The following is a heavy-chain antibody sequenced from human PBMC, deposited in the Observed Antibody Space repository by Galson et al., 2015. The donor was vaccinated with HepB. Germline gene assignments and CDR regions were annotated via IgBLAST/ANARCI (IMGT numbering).Heavy chain of an antibody. Sequence: SLRLSCAASGFTFTRYAMTWVRQAPGKGLEWVSSITRGGGNTYYTDSVKGRFTISRDNSKNTLFLQLNSLRAEDTAVYYCAKDGVMVATNPSHFHYWGQGTLVTVSS. V-gene: IGHV3-23*01. J-gene: IGHJ4*02. CDR3: AKDGVMVATNPSHFHY. CDR1: GFTFTRYA. D-gene: IGHD2-15*01. CDR2: ITRGGGNT.